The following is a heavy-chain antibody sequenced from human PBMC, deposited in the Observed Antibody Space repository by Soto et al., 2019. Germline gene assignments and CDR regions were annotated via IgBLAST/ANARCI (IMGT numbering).Heavy chain of an antibody. CDR2: ISSSSSYI. D-gene: IGHD6-13*01. CDR3: ARDPTYIAAAPTP. J-gene: IGHJ5*02. CDR1: GFTFSSYS. Sequence: GGSLILSCAASGFTFSSYSMNWVRPAPGKGLEWVSSISSSSSYIYYADSVKGRFTISRDNAKNSLYLQMDSLRAEDTAVYYCARDPTYIAAAPTPWGQGTLVTVSS. V-gene: IGHV3-21*01.